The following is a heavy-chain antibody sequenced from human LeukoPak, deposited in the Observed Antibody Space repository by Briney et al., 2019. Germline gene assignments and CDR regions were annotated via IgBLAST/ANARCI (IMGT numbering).Heavy chain of an antibody. J-gene: IGHJ6*03. CDR1: GYTFTSYA. Sequence: ASVKVSCKASGYTFTSYAMHWVRQAPGQRLEWMGWINAAYGNTKYSQDFQGRVTITSDTSASTAYMELSRLRSDDTAVYYCARDLTYSSSWYTYNSYYYMDVWGKGTTVTVSS. D-gene: IGHD6-13*01. CDR2: INAAYGNT. V-gene: IGHV1-3*01. CDR3: ARDLTYSSSWYTYNSYYYMDV.